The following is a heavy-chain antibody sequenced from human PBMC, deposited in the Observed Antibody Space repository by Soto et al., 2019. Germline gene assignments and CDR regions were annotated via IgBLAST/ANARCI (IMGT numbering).Heavy chain of an antibody. V-gene: IGHV3-23*01. J-gene: IGHJ5*02. D-gene: IGHD2-15*01. CDR2: ISGSGGST. CDR1: GFTFSSYA. CDR3: AKDPLDIVVVVAATVSVNWFDP. Sequence: GGSLRLSCAASGFTFSSYAMSWVRQAPGKGLEWVSAISGSGGSTYYADSVKGRFTISRDNSKNTLYLQMNSLRAEDTAVYYCAKDPLDIVVVVAATVSVNWFDPWGQGTLVTVSS.